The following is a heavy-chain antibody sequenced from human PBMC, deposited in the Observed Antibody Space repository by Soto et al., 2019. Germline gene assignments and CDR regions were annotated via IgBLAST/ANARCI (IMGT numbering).Heavy chain of an antibody. CDR2: ISVNNGNT. Sequence: ASVKVSCKASNYTFSSYGINWVRQAPGQGLEWMGWISVNNGNTNSAQKFQGRFAMTADTSTTTASMELRNLTSDDSAVYYCARGKSYYDISGYFYSDYWGQGTLVTVSS. V-gene: IGHV1-18*01. J-gene: IGHJ4*02. CDR1: NYTFSSYG. D-gene: IGHD3-22*01. CDR3: ARGKSYYDISGYFYSDY.